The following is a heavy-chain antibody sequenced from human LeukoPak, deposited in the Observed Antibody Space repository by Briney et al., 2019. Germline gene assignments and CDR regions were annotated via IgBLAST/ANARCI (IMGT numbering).Heavy chain of an antibody. CDR2: ISAYNGNT. D-gene: IGHD3-10*01. Sequence: GASVKVSCKASGYTFTSYGISWVRQAPGQGLEWMGWISAYNGNTNYAQKLQGRVTMTTDTSTSTAYMELRSLRSDDTAVYYCAVGPNCYGSGSSFDYWGQGTLVTVSS. J-gene: IGHJ4*02. CDR1: GYTFTSYG. V-gene: IGHV1-18*01. CDR3: AVGPNCYGSGSSFDY.